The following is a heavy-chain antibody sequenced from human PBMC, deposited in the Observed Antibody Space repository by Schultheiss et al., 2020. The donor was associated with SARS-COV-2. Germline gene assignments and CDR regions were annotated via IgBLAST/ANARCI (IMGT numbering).Heavy chain of an antibody. CDR2: ISYDGSNK. J-gene: IGHJ6*03. D-gene: IGHD3-10*01. CDR3: ARGAGRSGYYYGSGSYYNVDYYYMDV. Sequence: GGSLRLSCAASGFTFSSYGMHWVRQAPGKGLEWVAVISYDGSNKYYADSVKGRFTISRDNSKNTLYLQMNSLRAEDTAVYYCARGAGRSGYYYGSGSYYNVDYYYMDVWGKGTTVTVSS. CDR1: GFTFSSYG. V-gene: IGHV3-30*12.